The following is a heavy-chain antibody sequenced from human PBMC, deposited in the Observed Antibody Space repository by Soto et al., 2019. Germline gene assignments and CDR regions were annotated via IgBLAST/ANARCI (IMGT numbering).Heavy chain of an antibody. CDR3: ARISVASRYMDV. V-gene: IGHV4-39*01. Sequence: SETLSLTCTVSGGSISSSRYYWGWIRQSPGKGLEWIGSFYYSGSTYYSPSLRSRVTISGDTSRKQISLRLSSVTAADTAVYYCARISVASRYMDVWGKGTTVTVSS. J-gene: IGHJ6*03. CDR2: FYYSGST. CDR1: GGSISSSRYY. D-gene: IGHD5-12*01.